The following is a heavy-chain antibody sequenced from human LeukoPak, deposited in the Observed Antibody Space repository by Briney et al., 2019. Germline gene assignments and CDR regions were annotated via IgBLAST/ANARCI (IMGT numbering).Heavy chain of an antibody. V-gene: IGHV3-48*03. D-gene: IGHD3-10*01. J-gene: IGHJ4*02. CDR2: ISSSGNTI. Sequence: GGSLRLSCAASGFSFSSYELNWVRQAPGKGLEWVSYISSSGNTIYYAASVKGRFTISRDNAKSSLYLQMNSLRAEDTAVYYCAGTRMVRGVIITPFDYWGQGTLVTVSS. CDR1: GFSFSSYE. CDR3: AGTRMVRGVIITPFDY.